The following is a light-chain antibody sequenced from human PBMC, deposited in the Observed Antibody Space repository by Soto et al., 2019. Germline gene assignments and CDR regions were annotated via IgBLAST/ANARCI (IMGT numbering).Light chain of an antibody. CDR2: WAS. CDR3: QQYYSTPRT. V-gene: IGKV4-1*01. J-gene: IGKJ2*01. Sequence: DIVMTQSPDSLAVSLGERATINCKSSQNVLYSSNNKNYLAWYQQKAGQPPKLLIYWASTRESGVPDRFSGSGSGTDFTLTISSLQAEDVAVYYCQQYYSTPRTFGQGTKLEIK. CDR1: QNVLYSSNNKNY.